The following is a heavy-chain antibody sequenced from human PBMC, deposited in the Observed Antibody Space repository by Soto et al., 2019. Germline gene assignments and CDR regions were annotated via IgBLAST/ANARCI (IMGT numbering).Heavy chain of an antibody. CDR1: GYTFTSYD. V-gene: IGHV1-8*02. D-gene: IGHD6-6*01. CDR2: MNPNSGNT. J-gene: IGHJ6*03. Sequence: ASVKVSCKASGYTFTSYDMHWVRQAPGQGLEWMGWMNPNSGNTSYAQKFQGRVTMTRNTSISTAYMELSSLRSEDTAVYYCARGCRIAARPGRGSNYYYYYMDAWGKGTTVTVSS. CDR3: ARGCRIAARPGRGSNYYYYYMDA.